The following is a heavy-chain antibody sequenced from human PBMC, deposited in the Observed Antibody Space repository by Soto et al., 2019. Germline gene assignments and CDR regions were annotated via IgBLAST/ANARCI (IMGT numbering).Heavy chain of an antibody. CDR1: GFTFSSYA. CDR3: AHGDYYDY. CDR2: ISYDGSNK. Sequence: QVQLVESGGGVVQPGRSLRLSCAASGFTFSSYAMHWVRQAPGKGLEWVAVISYDGSNKYYADSVKGRFTISRDNSKNTLYLQMNSLRAEDTAMYYCAHGDYYDYWGQGTLVTVSS. V-gene: IGHV3-30-3*01. D-gene: IGHD4-17*01. J-gene: IGHJ4*02.